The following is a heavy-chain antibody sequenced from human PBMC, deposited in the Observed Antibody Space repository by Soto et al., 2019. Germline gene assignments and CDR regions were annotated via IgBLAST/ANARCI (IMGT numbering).Heavy chain of an antibody. D-gene: IGHD1-1*01. CDR3: EVTTGS. CDR1: GGTFSSYT. Sequence: ASVKVSCKASGGTFSSYTISWVRQAPGQGLEWMGWVSPDHGNAGYAQHFQGRLTLTTNTSINTAYMELNSLTSEDTAVYYCEVTTGSWGQGTMVTVSS. J-gene: IGHJ4*02. CDR2: VSPDHGNA. V-gene: IGHV1-8*02.